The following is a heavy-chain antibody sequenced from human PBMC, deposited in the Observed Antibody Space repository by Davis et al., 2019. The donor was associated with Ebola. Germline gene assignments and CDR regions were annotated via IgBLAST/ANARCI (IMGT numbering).Heavy chain of an antibody. CDR3: ARMRTPGAFDI. J-gene: IGHJ3*02. Sequence: AASVKVSCKASGYTFTSYGITWVRQAPGQGLEWMGRINPNSGGTNYAQKFQGRVTMTRDTSISTAYMELSRLRSDDTAVYYCARMRTPGAFDIWGQGTMVTVSS. CDR1: GYTFTSYG. CDR2: INPNSGGT. D-gene: IGHD1-14*01. V-gene: IGHV1-2*06.